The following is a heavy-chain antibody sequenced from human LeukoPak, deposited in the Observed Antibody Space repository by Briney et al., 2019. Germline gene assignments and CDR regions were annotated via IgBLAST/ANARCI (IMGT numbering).Heavy chain of an antibody. Sequence: GGSLRLSCATSGFTFSNAWMSWVRQAPGKGLEWLSYIDGSSSTIYYEASVKGRFTISRDSAKNSLYLQMNSLRAEDTAVYYCARELVMTTVTTKDWGQGTLVTVSS. D-gene: IGHD4-11*01. CDR1: GFTFSNAW. J-gene: IGHJ4*02. CDR2: IDGSSSTI. V-gene: IGHV3-48*04. CDR3: ARELVMTTVTTKD.